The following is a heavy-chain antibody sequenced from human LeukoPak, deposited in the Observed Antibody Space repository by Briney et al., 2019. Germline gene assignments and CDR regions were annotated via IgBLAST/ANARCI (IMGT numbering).Heavy chain of an antibody. CDR2: ISSSSSYI. Sequence: GGSLRLSCAASGFTFSSYSMNWVRQAPGKGLEGVSSISSSSSYIYYADSVKGRFTISRDNAKNSLHLQMNSLRAEDTAVYYCARELSYGLSDYWGQGTLVTVSS. CDR1: GFTFSSYS. V-gene: IGHV3-21*01. D-gene: IGHD5-18*01. J-gene: IGHJ4*02. CDR3: ARELSYGLSDY.